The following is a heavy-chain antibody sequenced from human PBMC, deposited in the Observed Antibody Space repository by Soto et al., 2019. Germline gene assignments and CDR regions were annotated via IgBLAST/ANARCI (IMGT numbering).Heavy chain of an antibody. Sequence: GGSLRLSCAASGFTFSDYYMSWIRQAPGKGLEWVSCISSSGSTIYYADSVKGRFTISRDNAKNSLYLQMNSLRAEDTAVYYCARDRYYYYYMDVWGKGTTVTVSS. V-gene: IGHV3-11*01. J-gene: IGHJ6*03. CDR1: GFTFSDYY. CDR2: ISSSGSTI. CDR3: ARDRYYYYYMDV.